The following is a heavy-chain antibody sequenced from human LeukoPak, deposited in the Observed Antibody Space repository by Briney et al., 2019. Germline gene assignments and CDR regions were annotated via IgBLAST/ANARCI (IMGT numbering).Heavy chain of an antibody. CDR1: GFTFSSYA. J-gene: IGHJ4*02. CDR2: ISGSGGST. V-gene: IGHV3-23*01. CDR3: AKKWWSYRGWVDY. Sequence: SGGSLRLSCAASGFTFSSYAMSWVRQAPGKGLEWVSAISGSGGSTYYADSVKGRFTISRDNSKNTLYLQMNSLRAEDTAVCYCAKKWWSYRGWVDYWGQGTLVTVSS. D-gene: IGHD2-15*01.